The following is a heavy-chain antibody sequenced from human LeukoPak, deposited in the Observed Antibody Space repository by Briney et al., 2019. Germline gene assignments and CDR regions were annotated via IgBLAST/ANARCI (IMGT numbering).Heavy chain of an antibody. CDR2: IKQDGSDK. D-gene: IGHD3-22*01. CDR3: ARSTYDSSGLGAFDI. Sequence: GGSLRLPCAASGFTFSSYWMSWVRQAPGKGPEWVANIKQDGSDKYYVDSVKGRFTISRDNAKNSLYLQMNSLRAEDTAVYYCARSTYDSSGLGAFDIWGQGTMVTVSS. J-gene: IGHJ3*02. V-gene: IGHV3-7*01. CDR1: GFTFSSYW.